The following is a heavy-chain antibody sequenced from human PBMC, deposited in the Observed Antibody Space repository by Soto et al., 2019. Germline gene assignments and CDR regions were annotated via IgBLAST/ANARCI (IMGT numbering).Heavy chain of an antibody. D-gene: IGHD3-10*02. J-gene: IGHJ4*01. V-gene: IGHV3-74*01. CDR2: IYNDGTYS. CDR3: TRGHRPISTCTGSY. Sequence: PGWSMRLSCAASGFIFKMYWMHWVRQSPGKGLVWISRIYNDGTYSDYADSVRGRFTISRDNVNDTLYLQMNNLRAEDSGLYYFTRGHRPISTCTGSYFGHGPLVTVPS. CDR1: GFIFKMYW.